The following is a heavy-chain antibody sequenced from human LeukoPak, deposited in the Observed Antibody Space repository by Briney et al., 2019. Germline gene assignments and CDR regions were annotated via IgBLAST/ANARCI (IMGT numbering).Heavy chain of an antibody. CDR1: GFTVSSNY. CDR3: ARDNYYNGMDV. Sequence: GGSLRLSCAASGFTVSSNYMSWVRQAPGKGLEWVSVTYSGGSTYYADSVKGRFTISRDKSKNTLDLQMNSLRAEDAAVYYCARDNYYNGMDVWGQGTTVTVSS. V-gene: IGHV3-53*01. CDR2: TYSGGST. J-gene: IGHJ6*02.